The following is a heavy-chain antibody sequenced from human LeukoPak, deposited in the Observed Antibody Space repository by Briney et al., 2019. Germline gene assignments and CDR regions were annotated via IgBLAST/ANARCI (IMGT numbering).Heavy chain of an antibody. CDR2: INHSGST. V-gene: IGHV4-34*01. Sequence: SETLSLTCAVYGGSFSGYYWSWIRQPPGKGPEWIGEINHSGSTNYNPSLKSRVTISVDTSKNQFSLKLSSVTAADTAVYYCARVDTDYGGNSMHNWGQGTLVTVSS. D-gene: IGHD4-23*01. CDR1: GGSFSGYY. CDR3: ARVDTDYGGNSMHN. J-gene: IGHJ4*02.